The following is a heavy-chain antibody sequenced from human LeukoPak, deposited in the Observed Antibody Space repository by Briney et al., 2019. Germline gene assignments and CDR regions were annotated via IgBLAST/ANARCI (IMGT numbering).Heavy chain of an antibody. Sequence: GGSLRLSCAASGFTFSSYGMHWVRQAPGKGLEGVAFIRYDGSNKYYADSVKGRFTISIDNSKNTLYLQMNSLRAEDTAVYYCARKAGYYYGSGDYWGQGTLVTVSS. CDR1: GFTFSSYG. V-gene: IGHV3-30*02. J-gene: IGHJ4*02. D-gene: IGHD3-10*01. CDR3: ARKAGYYYGSGDY. CDR2: IRYDGSNK.